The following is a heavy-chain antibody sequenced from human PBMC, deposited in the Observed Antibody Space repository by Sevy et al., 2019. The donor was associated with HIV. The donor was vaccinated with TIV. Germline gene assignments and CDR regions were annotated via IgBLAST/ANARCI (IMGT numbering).Heavy chain of an antibody. CDR3: VRDRDDSSGFGMDV. V-gene: IGHV3-7*01. J-gene: IGHJ6*02. CDR1: GFTFSRYW. CDR2: IKQDGSEK. D-gene: IGHD5-12*01. Sequence: GGSLRLSCAASGFTFSRYWMSWVRQAPGKGLEWVANIKQDGSEKYYLDSVKGRFTISRDNAKKSLFLQMNSLRAEDTAVYYCVRDRDDSSGFGMDVWGQGTTVTVSS.